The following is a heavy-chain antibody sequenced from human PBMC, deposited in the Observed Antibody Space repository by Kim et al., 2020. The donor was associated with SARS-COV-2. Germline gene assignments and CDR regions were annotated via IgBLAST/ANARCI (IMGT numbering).Heavy chain of an antibody. CDR3: ARDQHLTIFGLDY. J-gene: IGHJ4*02. Sequence: GGSLRLSCAASGFTFSSYAMHWVRQAPGKGLEWVAVISYDGSNKYYADSVKGRFTISRDNSKNTLYLQMNSLRAEDTAVYYCARDQHLTIFGLDYWGQGTLVTVSS. V-gene: IGHV3-30-3*01. D-gene: IGHD3-3*01. CDR2: ISYDGSNK. CDR1: GFTFSSYA.